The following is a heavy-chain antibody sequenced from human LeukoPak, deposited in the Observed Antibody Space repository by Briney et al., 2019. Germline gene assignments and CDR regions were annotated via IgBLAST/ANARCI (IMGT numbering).Heavy chain of an antibody. CDR2: FHDSEST. CDR3: ARGDASGRPGIAFDY. J-gene: IGHJ4*02. V-gene: IGHV4-59*01. D-gene: IGHD1-26*01. CDR1: GGYISNNY. Sequence: SETLSLTCNVSGGYISNNYWSWIRQPPGKGLEWIGYFHDSESTNYNPSLKSRVSISVDTSKKQVSLKLSSVTAADTAVYYCARGDASGRPGIAFDYWGQGTLVTVSS.